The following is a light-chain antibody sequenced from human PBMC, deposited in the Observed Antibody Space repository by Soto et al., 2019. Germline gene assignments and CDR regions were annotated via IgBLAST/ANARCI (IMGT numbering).Light chain of an antibody. J-gene: IGKJ3*01. V-gene: IGKV3-20*01. CDR3: HQYGSSPFT. CDR2: GAS. Sequence: VVLTQSPATLSLSPGERATLSCRANQPVSANYLAWYQQKPGQAPRLLIYGASSRATGIPDRFSGSGSGPDFTLTISRLEPEDFAVFYCHQYGSSPFTFGPGTKVHIK. CDR1: QPVSANY.